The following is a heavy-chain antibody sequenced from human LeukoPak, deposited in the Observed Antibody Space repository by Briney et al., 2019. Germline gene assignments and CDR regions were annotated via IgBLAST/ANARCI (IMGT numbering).Heavy chain of an antibody. CDR1: GFTFSSHD. D-gene: IGHD2-15*01. CDR2: ITTATSSYI. J-gene: IGHJ4*02. Sequence: KSGGSLRLSCAASGFTFSSHDMNWVRQAPGKGLEWVSSITTATSSYIYYADSVKGRFTISRDDAKNSLYLQMDSLRAEDTAVYYCARDYGGPHYFDYWGQGTLVTVSS. CDR3: ARDYGGPHYFDY. V-gene: IGHV3-21*01.